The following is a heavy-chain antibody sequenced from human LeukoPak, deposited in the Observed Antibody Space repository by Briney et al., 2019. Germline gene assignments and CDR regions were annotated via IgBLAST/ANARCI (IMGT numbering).Heavy chain of an antibody. CDR2: LGGSGDGT. J-gene: IGHJ5*02. V-gene: IGHV3-23*01. CDR3: AKRYYYDTSGNPGGLDP. Sequence: PGGYLRLSCAAYAFTCSCYAMGWVGPAPGKGLEWVSTLGGSGDGTDYADSVKGRFTISRDNSKNTLSLQMNSLRAEDTAVYYFAKRYYYDTSGNPGGLDPWGQGTLVTVSS. CDR1: AFTCSCYA. D-gene: IGHD3-22*01.